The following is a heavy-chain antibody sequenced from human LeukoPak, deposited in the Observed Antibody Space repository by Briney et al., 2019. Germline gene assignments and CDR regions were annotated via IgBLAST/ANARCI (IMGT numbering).Heavy chain of an antibody. Sequence: SETLSLTCTVSSGSISSYNYYCAWIRQPPGKGLEWIGSVFYSGSTCYNPSLKSRVTISVDTSNNQFSLRLTSVTAADTAVYYCATPIGATDWFDPWGQGTLVTVSS. V-gene: IGHV4-39*01. CDR3: ATPIGATDWFDP. CDR1: SGSISSYNYY. D-gene: IGHD5-12*01. CDR2: VFYSGST. J-gene: IGHJ5*02.